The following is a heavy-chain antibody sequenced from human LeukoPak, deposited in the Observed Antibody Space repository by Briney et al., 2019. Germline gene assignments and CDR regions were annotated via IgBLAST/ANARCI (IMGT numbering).Heavy chain of an antibody. D-gene: IGHD2-21*02. J-gene: IGHJ4*02. Sequence: ASVKVSCKASGGTFSSYAISWVRQAPGQGLEWMGRIIPILGTANYAQKFQGRVTMTRDTSISTAYMELSRLRSDDTAVYYCASLDCGGDCGYWGQGTLVTVSS. CDR3: ASLDCGGDCGY. CDR2: IIPILGTA. V-gene: IGHV1-69*04. CDR1: GGTFSSYA.